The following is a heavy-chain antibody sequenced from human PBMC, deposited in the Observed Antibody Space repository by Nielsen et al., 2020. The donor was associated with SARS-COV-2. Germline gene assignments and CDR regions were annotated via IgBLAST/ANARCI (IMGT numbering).Heavy chain of an antibody. CDR2: IWYDGSNK. CDR3: ARDGGYSGYARFDY. D-gene: IGHD5-12*01. CDR1: GFTFSSYG. J-gene: IGHJ4*02. Sequence: GESLKISCAVSGFTFSSYGMHWVRQAPGKGLEWVAVIWYDGSNKYYADSVKGRFTISRDNSKNTLYLQMNSLRAEDTAVYYCARDGGYSGYARFDYWGQGTLVTVSS. V-gene: IGHV3-33*01.